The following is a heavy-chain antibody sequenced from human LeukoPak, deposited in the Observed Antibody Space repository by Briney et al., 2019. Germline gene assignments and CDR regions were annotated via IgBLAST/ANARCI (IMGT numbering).Heavy chain of an antibody. J-gene: IGHJ5*02. D-gene: IGHD3-22*01. CDR3: ARDAPYYDSSGYYSDWFDP. Sequence: SETLSLTCTVSGGSISSSSYYWGWIRQPPGKGLEWIGSIYYSGSTYYNPSLKSRVTISVDTSKNQFSLKLSSVTAADTAVYYRARDAPYYDSSGYYSDWFDPWGQGTLVTVSS. CDR2: IYYSGST. V-gene: IGHV4-39*07. CDR1: GGSISSSSYY.